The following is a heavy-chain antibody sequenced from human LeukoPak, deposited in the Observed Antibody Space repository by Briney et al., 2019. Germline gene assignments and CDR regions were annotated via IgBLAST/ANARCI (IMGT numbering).Heavy chain of an antibody. CDR2: INHSGST. Sequence: SETLSLTCAVYGGSFSGYCWSWIRQPPGKGLEWIGEINHSGSTNYNPSLKSRVTISVDTSKNQFSLKLSSVTAADTAVYYCARAIRFLEWFRLDYWGQGTLVTVSS. D-gene: IGHD3-3*01. CDR3: ARAIRFLEWFRLDY. J-gene: IGHJ4*02. CDR1: GGSFSGYC. V-gene: IGHV4-34*01.